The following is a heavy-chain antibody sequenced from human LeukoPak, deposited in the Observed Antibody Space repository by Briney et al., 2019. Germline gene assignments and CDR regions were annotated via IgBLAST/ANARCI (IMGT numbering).Heavy chain of an antibody. V-gene: IGHV3-23*01. J-gene: IGHJ4*02. D-gene: IGHD6-19*01. CDR2: ISSIGGDT. CDR1: GFTFSSNA. Sequence: GGTLRLSCAASGFTFSSNAMSWVRQAPGKGLEWVSTISSIGGDTYYADSVKGRFTISRDNSKSTLYLQMNSLRAEDTAVYYRAKGGRYSSFCLDYWGQGTLVTVSS. CDR3: AKGGRYSSFCLDY.